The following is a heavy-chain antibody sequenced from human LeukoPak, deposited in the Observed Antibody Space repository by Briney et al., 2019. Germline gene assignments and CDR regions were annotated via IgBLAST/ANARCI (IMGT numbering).Heavy chain of an antibody. V-gene: IGHV3-48*04. CDR3: ARSPAGANYYLDV. CDR2: ISSSGSTM. D-gene: IGHD1-14*01. CDR1: GSTFSSYW. J-gene: IGHJ6*03. Sequence: PGGSLRLSCAASGSTFSSYWMSWVRQAPGKGLEWVSYISSSGSTMYYADSVKGRFTISRDNAKNSLSLQMNSLRAEDTAVYYCARSPAGANYYLDVWGKGTTATVSS.